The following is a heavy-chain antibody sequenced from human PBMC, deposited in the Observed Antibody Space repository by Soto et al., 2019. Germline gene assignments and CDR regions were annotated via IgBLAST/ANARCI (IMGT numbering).Heavy chain of an antibody. Sequence: QVQLVESGGGVVQPGRSLRLSCAASGFTFSSYGMHWVRQAPGKGLEWVAVIWYDGSNKYYADSVKGRFTISRDNSKNTRYLQMNSLRAEDTAVYYCARDGGEWELLNPPYYWGQGTLVTVSS. V-gene: IGHV3-33*01. J-gene: IGHJ4*02. D-gene: IGHD1-26*01. CDR2: IWYDGSNK. CDR1: GFTFSSYG. CDR3: ARDGGEWELLNPPYY.